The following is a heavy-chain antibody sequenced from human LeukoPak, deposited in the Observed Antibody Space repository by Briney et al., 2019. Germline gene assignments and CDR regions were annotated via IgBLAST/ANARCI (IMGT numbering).Heavy chain of an antibody. Sequence: GASLKISSKSSRYSFTSYWIGWVRHGPGKSPEYMGIIYPGDSDTRYSPSFQGQVTISADKSISTAYLQWSSLKASDTAMYYCATLVGYGSFFDYWGQGTLVTVSS. V-gene: IGHV5-51*01. CDR1: RYSFTSYW. CDR3: ATLVGYGSFFDY. CDR2: IYPGDSDT. D-gene: IGHD3-10*01. J-gene: IGHJ4*02.